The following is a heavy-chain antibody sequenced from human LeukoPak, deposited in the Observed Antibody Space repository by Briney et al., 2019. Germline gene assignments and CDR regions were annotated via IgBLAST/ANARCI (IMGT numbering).Heavy chain of an antibody. V-gene: IGHV1-69*04. Sequence: SVKVSCKASGGTFSSYAISWVRQAPGQGLEWMGRIIPILGIANYAQKFQGRVTITADKSTSTAYMELSSLRSEDTAVYYCARNSRIEAAGNIDYWGQGTLVTVSS. CDR3: ARNSRIEAAGNIDY. D-gene: IGHD6-13*01. CDR2: IIPILGIA. CDR1: GGTFSSYA. J-gene: IGHJ4*02.